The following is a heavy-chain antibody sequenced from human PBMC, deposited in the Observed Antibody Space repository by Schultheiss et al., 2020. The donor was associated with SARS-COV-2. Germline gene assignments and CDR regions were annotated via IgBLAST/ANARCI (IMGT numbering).Heavy chain of an antibody. V-gene: IGHV3-30*03. Sequence: GGSLRLSCAASGFTFSSYGMHWVRQAPGKGLEWVAVISYDGSNKYYADSVKGRFTISRDNAKNSLSLQMNSLRAEDTAVYYCARASKTHDFWSGYLTSYYYYYGMDVWGQGTTVTVSS. CDR1: GFTFSSYG. CDR2: ISYDGSNK. J-gene: IGHJ6*02. CDR3: ARASKTHDFWSGYLTSYYYYYGMDV. D-gene: IGHD3-3*01.